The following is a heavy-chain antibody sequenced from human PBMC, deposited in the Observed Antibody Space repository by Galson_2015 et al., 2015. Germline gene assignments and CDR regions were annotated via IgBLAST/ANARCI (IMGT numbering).Heavy chain of an antibody. D-gene: IGHD3-10*01. CDR2: IYPGDSDT. J-gene: IGHJ3*02. CDR3: ASGRVWFGESDAFDI. Sequence: QSGAEVKKPGESLQISCKGSGYSFTSYWIGWVRQMPGKGLEWMGIIYPGDSDTRYSPSFQGQVTISADKSISTAYLQWSSLKASDTAMYYCASGRVWFGESDAFDIWGQGTMVTVSS. V-gene: IGHV5-51*03. CDR1: GYSFTSYW.